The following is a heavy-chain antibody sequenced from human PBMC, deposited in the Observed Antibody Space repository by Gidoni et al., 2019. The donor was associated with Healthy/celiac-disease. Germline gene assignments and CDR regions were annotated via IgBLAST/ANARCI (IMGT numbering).Heavy chain of an antibody. V-gene: IGHV1-2*02. J-gene: IGHJ3*02. CDR2: INPNSGGT. CDR3: ARGDGYSNERSAFDI. Sequence: QVQLVQSGAEVKKPGASVTVSCKASGYTFTGYYMHWVRQAPGQGLEWMGWINPNSGGTNYAQKFQGRVTMTRDTSISTAYMELSRLRSDDTAVYYCARGDGYSNERSAFDIWGQGTMVTVSS. CDR1: GYTFTGYY. D-gene: IGHD6-13*01.